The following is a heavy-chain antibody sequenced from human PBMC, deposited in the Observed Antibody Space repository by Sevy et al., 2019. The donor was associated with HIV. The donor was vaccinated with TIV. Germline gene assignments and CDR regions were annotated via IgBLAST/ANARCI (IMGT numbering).Heavy chain of an antibody. J-gene: IGHJ6*02. D-gene: IGHD2-2*02. Sequence: GGSLRLSCAASGFTFSSYSMNWVRQAPGKGLEWVSSISSSSSYIYYADSVKGRFTISRDNAKNSLYLQMNSLRAEDTAVYYCARALGAAIPNRLVDYYYYYGMDVWGQGTTVTVSS. V-gene: IGHV3-21*01. CDR1: GFTFSSYS. CDR2: ISSSSSYI. CDR3: ARALGAAIPNRLVDYYYYYGMDV.